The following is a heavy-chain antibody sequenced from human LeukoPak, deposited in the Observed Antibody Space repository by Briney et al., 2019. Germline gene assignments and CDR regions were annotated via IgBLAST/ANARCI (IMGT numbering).Heavy chain of an antibody. V-gene: IGHV4-59*11. CDR1: GGSISSHY. CDR2: IYYSGTT. CDR3: ARGVYTAAAQYGY. D-gene: IGHD6-13*01. Sequence: SETLSLTCAVSGGSISSHYWSWIRQPPGKGLEWIGYIYYSGTTNYNPSLKSRVTISVDTSKNQFSLKLSSVTAADTAVYYCARGVYTAAAQYGYWGQGTLVSVSS. J-gene: IGHJ4*02.